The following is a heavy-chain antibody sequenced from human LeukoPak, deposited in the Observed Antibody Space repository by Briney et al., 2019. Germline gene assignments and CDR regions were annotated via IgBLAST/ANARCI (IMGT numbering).Heavy chain of an antibody. Sequence: ASVKVSCKASGYTFTSYDINWVRQATGQGLEWMGWMNPNSGKTGYAQKSQGRVTMTRNTSISTAYMELSSLRSEDTAVYYCARGLGAARTYYYYYMDVWGKGTTVTVSS. CDR3: ARGLGAARTYYYYYMDV. CDR1: GYTFTSYD. J-gene: IGHJ6*03. CDR2: MNPNSGKT. D-gene: IGHD6-6*01. V-gene: IGHV1-8*01.